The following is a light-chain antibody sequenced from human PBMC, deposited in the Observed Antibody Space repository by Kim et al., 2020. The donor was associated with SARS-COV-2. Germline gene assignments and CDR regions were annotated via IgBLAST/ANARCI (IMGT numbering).Light chain of an antibody. CDR1: SLRSYY. J-gene: IGLJ3*02. V-gene: IGLV3-19*01. Sequence: GQTVRSTCQGDSLRSYYASWYQQKPGQAPVLVIYGKNNRPSGIPDRFSGSSSGNTASLTITGAQAEDEADYYCNSRDSSGNHNWVFGGGTQLTVL. CDR3: NSRDSSGNHNWV. CDR2: GKN.